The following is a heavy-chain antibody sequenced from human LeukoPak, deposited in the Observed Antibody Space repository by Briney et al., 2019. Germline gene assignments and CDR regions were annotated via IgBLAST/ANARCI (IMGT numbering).Heavy chain of an antibody. CDR1: GFTFSSYS. CDR2: ISSSSTYI. Sequence: PGGSLRLSCAASGFTFSSYSMNWVRQAPGKGLDWVSSISSSSTYIYYADSVKGRFTISRDNARNSLYLQMNSLRAEDTAVYYCARDRDWNSGFDYWGQGTLVTVSS. D-gene: IGHD1-7*01. CDR3: ARDRDWNSGFDY. J-gene: IGHJ4*02. V-gene: IGHV3-21*01.